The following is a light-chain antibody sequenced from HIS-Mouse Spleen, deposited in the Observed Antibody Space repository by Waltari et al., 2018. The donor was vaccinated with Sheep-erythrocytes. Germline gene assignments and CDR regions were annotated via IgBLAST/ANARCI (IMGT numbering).Light chain of an antibody. CDR1: SSDVGFYNL. J-gene: IGLJ3*02. Sequence: QSALTQPASVSGSPGQSITISCTGTSSDVGFYNLVVWYQQTPGKAPKLMIYEGRQRPLGVFYRFSGSNSGNSSAVSICGRECEYEDDCSCCSYAGSSTPWLVGGGTKLTVL. CDR3: CSYAGSSTPWL. V-gene: IGLV2-23*01. CDR2: EGR.